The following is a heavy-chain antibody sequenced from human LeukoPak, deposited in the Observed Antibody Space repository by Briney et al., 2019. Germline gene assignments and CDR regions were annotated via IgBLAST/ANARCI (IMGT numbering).Heavy chain of an antibody. CDR1: EFTFSDYY. Sequence: GGSLRLSCAASEFTFSDYYMSWIRQAPGKGLEWVSYISYSGDTVYYADSVKGRFTVSRDNAKNSLYLQMNSLRAEDTAVYYCARLGIITAAGSNDYWGQGTLVTVSS. D-gene: IGHD6-13*01. CDR2: ISYSGDTV. CDR3: ARLGIITAAGSNDY. J-gene: IGHJ4*02. V-gene: IGHV3-11*01.